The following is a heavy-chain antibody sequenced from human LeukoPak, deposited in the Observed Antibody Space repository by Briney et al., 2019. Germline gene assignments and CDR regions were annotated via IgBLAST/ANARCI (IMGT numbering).Heavy chain of an antibody. CDR2: TYYGSKWYN. J-gene: IGHJ4*02. Sequence: SQTLSLTCAISGDTVSNNRIAWSWIRQSPSRGLEWLGRTYYGSKWYNDYAVSVKSRITINPDTSKNQFFLQLNSVTPEDTAVYYCARDFAYSGGAIDCWGQGTLVTVSS. CDR1: GDTVSNNRIA. D-gene: IGHD6-19*01. CDR3: ARDFAYSGGAIDC. V-gene: IGHV6-1*01.